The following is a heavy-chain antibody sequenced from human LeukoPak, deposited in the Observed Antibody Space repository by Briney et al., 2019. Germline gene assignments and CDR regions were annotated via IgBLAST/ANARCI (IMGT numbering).Heavy chain of an antibody. CDR1: GGSVSSGSYY. V-gene: IGHV4-39*07. CDR3: ARGTTTPYPYYFDY. Sequence: PSETLSLTCTVSGGSVSSGSYYWSWIRQPPGKGLEWIGEINHSGSTNYNPSLKSRVTISVDTSKNQFSLKLSSVTAADTAVYYCARGTTTPYPYYFDYWGQGTLVTVSS. D-gene: IGHD1-14*01. J-gene: IGHJ4*02. CDR2: INHSGST.